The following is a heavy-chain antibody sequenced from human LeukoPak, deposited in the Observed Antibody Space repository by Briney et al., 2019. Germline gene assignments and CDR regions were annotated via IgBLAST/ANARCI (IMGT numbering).Heavy chain of an antibody. V-gene: IGHV3-48*03. CDR1: GFTFSSFE. CDR2: ISSSRSTI. CDR3: ASIPVGVFSPQVQARDY. D-gene: IGHD3-10*01. Sequence: GGSLRLSCAASGFTFSSFEMNWVRQAPGKGLEWVSYISSSRSTIYYADSVKGRFTISRDNARNSLYLQMDSLRAEDTAVYYCASIPVGVFSPQVQARDYWGQGTLVTVSS. J-gene: IGHJ4*02.